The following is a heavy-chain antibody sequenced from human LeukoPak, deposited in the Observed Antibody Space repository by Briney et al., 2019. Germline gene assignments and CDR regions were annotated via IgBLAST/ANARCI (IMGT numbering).Heavy chain of an antibody. Sequence: GGSLRLSCAASGFTFSSYSMNWVRQAPGKGLEWVSSISSSSSYIYYADSVKGRFTISRGNAKNSLYLQMNSLRAEDTAVYYCARGFYDSSGYYPGAFDIWGQGTMVTVSS. CDR3: ARGFYDSSGYYPGAFDI. J-gene: IGHJ3*02. V-gene: IGHV3-21*01. CDR2: ISSSSSYI. D-gene: IGHD3-22*01. CDR1: GFTFSSYS.